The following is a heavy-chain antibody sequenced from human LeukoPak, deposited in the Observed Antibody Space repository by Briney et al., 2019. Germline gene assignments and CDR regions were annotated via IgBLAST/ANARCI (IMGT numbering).Heavy chain of an antibody. CDR3: ARQVGGSRFPD. CDR2: VYHTGST. J-gene: IGHJ4*02. D-gene: IGHD1-26*01. CDR1: GGSMRNYY. V-gene: IGHV4-59*08. Sequence: SETLSLTCTVSGGSMRNYYWTWIRQTPGKGLEWIGYVYHTGSTSYNPSIKSRVTISLDTSKNQFSLRLSSVAAADTAVYYCARQVGGSRFPDWGQGTPVTVSS.